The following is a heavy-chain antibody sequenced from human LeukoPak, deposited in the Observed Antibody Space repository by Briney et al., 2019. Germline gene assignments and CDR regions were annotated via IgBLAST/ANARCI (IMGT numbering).Heavy chain of an antibody. CDR2: IYYSGST. Sequence: YPSETLSLTCTVSGDSISSSSYYWGWIRQPPGKGLEWFGSIYYSGSTYYNPSLKSRVTISVDTSKNQFSLKLSSVTAADTAVYYCATLGFSSGYYYYFDHWGQGTLVTVSS. CDR3: ATLGFSSGYYYYFDH. J-gene: IGHJ4*02. CDR1: GDSISSSSYY. D-gene: IGHD3-22*01. V-gene: IGHV4-39*07.